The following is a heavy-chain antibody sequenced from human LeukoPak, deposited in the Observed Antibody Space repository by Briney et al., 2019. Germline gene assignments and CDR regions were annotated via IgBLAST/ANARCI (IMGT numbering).Heavy chain of an antibody. CDR2: INPNSGGT. D-gene: IGHD2-15*01. CDR3: ARKLGVVVAATGVHWFDP. Sequence: ASVKVSCKASGYTFSGYYMHWVRQSPGQGLEWMGCINPNSGGTNYAQKFQGRVTMTRDTSISTAYMELSRLRSDDTAVYYCARKLGVVVAATGVHWFDPWGQGTLVTVSS. V-gene: IGHV1-2*02. J-gene: IGHJ5*02. CDR1: GYTFSGYY.